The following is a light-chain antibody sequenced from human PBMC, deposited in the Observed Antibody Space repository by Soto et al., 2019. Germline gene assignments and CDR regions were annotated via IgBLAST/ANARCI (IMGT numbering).Light chain of an antibody. J-gene: IGKJ5*01. V-gene: IGKV3-20*01. CDR1: QSVSNDY. Sequence: EMVLTQSPGTLSSSPGDRATLSCRASQSVSNDYVAWVQQRRGLPPRLLIYGASNRATGIPDRFSGSGSGADFTLTISRLEPEDFAVYFCQQYGNSPPGTFGQGTRLEIK. CDR2: GAS. CDR3: QQYGNSPPGT.